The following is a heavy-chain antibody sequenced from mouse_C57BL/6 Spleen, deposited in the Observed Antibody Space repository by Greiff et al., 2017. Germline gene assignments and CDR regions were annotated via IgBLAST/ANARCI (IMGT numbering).Heavy chain of an antibody. CDR1: GYTFTSYG. V-gene: IGHV1-81*01. Sequence: QVQLQQSGAELARPGASVKLSCKASGYTFTSYGISWVKQRTGQGLEWIGEIYPRSGNTYYNEKFKGKATLTADKSSSTAYMELRSLTSEDSAVYFCAREGDYDYDRFAYWGQGTLVTVSA. D-gene: IGHD2-4*01. J-gene: IGHJ3*01. CDR2: IYPRSGNT. CDR3: AREGDYDYDRFAY.